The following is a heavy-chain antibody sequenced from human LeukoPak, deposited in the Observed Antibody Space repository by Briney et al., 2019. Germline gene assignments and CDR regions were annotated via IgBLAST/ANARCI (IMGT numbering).Heavy chain of an antibody. CDR3: ARDYYYDSSGSPGYFDY. Sequence: GGSLRLSCAASGFTFGSYSMNWVRQAPGKGLEWVSSISSSSSYIYYADSVKGRFTISRDNAKNSLYLQMNSLRAEDTAVYYCARDYYYDSSGSPGYFDYWGQGTLVTVSS. J-gene: IGHJ4*02. CDR2: ISSSSSYI. CDR1: GFTFGSYS. V-gene: IGHV3-21*04. D-gene: IGHD3-22*01.